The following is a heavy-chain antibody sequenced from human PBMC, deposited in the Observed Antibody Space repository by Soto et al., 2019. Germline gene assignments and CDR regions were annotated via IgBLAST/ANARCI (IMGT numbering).Heavy chain of an antibody. D-gene: IGHD2-8*02. CDR3: ARDKITGLFEY. J-gene: IGHJ4*02. V-gene: IGHV4-34*01. CDR1: GGSFSGYY. Sequence: QVQLLQWGAGLLKPSETLSLTCAVYGGSFSGYYWTWIRQPPGTGLEWIGEINHSGSTNYNPSLKSRVTISVDTSKNQFSLKLTSVTAADTAVYYCARDKITGLFEYWGQGTLVTVSS. CDR2: INHSGST.